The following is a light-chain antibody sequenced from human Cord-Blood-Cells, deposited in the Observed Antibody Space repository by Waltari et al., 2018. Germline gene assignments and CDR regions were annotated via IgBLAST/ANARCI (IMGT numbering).Light chain of an antibody. J-gene: IGLJ3*02. CDR2: EGS. Sequence: QSALTQPASVSGCPGQSITISCTGTSSDSGSYNLVSWYQQPPGKAPKLMIYEGSKRPSGVSNRFSGSKSGNTASLTISGLQAEDEADYYCCSYAGSSTWVFGGGTKLTVL. V-gene: IGLV2-23*01. CDR3: CSYAGSSTWV. CDR1: SSDSGSYNL.